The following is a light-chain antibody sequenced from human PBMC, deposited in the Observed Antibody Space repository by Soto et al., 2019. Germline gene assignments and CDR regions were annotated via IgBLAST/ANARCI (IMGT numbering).Light chain of an antibody. V-gene: IGLV1-44*01. CDR2: NNN. J-gene: IGLJ3*02. CDR3: ASWDDRLNGWV. CDR1: SSNIGGNT. Sequence: QSVLTQPPSASATPGQRVTISCSGSSSNIGGNTVSWYQHLPGTAPKLLIYNNNQRPSGVPDQISGSKSGTSASLAISGLQSDDEADYYCASWDDRLNGWVFGAGTKVTVL.